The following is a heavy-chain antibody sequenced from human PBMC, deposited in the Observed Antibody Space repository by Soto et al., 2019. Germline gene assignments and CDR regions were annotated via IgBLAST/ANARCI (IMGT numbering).Heavy chain of an antibody. D-gene: IGHD3-16*01. Sequence: QAHLVQSGAEVKKPGASVKVSCKASGYTFTTDGINWVRQAPGQGLEWMGWINSYDGDTSYAQTFQGRVTMTTDRSTSTAHMELRSLRSDDTAVYYCARGSPQYRGSSFDPWGQGTLVTVSS. CDR3: ARGSPQYRGSSFDP. V-gene: IGHV1-18*04. CDR2: INSYDGDT. J-gene: IGHJ5*02. CDR1: GYTFTTDG.